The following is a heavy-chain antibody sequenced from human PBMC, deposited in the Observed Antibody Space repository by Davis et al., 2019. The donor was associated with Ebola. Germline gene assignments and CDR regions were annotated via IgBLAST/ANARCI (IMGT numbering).Heavy chain of an antibody. CDR2: ISYDGSNK. Sequence: GESLQISCAASGFTFSSYGMHWVRQAPGKGLEWVAVISYDGSNKYYADSVKGRFTISRDNSKKTMYLQMNSLRAEDTAVYYCARSGLSFGVVKYHYGMDVWGKGTTVTVSS. CDR1: GFTFSSYG. CDR3: ARSGLSFGVVKYHYGMDV. J-gene: IGHJ6*04. D-gene: IGHD3-3*01. V-gene: IGHV3-30*03.